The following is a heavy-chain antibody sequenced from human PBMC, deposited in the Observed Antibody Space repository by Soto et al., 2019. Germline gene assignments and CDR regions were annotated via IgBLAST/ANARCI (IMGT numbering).Heavy chain of an antibody. J-gene: IGHJ6*03. CDR1: GFTFDDYA. CDR2: ISWNSGSI. Sequence: SLRLSCAASGFTFDDYAMHWVRQAPGKGLEWVSGISWNSGSIGYADSVKGRFTISRDNAKNSLYLQMNSLRAEDTALYYCAKAVEFCPNHSYWYVRGKG. D-gene: IGHD2-8*02. CDR3: AKAVEFCPNHSYWYV. V-gene: IGHV3-9*01.